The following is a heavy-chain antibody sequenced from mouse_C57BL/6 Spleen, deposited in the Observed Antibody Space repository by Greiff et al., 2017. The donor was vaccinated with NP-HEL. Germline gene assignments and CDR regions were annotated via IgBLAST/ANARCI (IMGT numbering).Heavy chain of an antibody. V-gene: IGHV1-81*01. CDR1: GYTFTSYG. Sequence: VKLQESGAELARPGASVKLSCKASGYTFTSYGISWVKQRTGQGLEWIGEIYPRSGNTYYNEKFKGKATLTADKSSSTAYMELRSLTSEDSAVYFCARQDGRAMDYWGQGTSVTVSS. CDR2: IYPRSGNT. J-gene: IGHJ4*01. CDR3: ARQDGRAMDY. D-gene: IGHD1-1*01.